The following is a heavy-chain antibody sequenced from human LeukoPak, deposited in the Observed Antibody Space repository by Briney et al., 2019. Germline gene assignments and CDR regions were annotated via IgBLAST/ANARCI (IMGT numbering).Heavy chain of an antibody. D-gene: IGHD7-27*01. Sequence: ASVKVSCKASGYTFTGYYMHWGRQAPGQGLEWMGWINPNSGGTNYAQKFQGRVTMTRDTSISTAYMELSRLRSDDTAVYYCARDHWDPYNWSDPWGQGTLVTVSS. J-gene: IGHJ5*02. CDR3: ARDHWDPYNWSDP. CDR2: INPNSGGT. CDR1: GYTFTGYY. V-gene: IGHV1-2*02.